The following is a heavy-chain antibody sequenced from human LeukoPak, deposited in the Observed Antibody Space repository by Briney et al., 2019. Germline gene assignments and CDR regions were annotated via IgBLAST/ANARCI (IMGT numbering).Heavy chain of an antibody. J-gene: IGHJ4*02. CDR3: ARSGGSSSWSPFDY. CDR2: INAGNDNT. V-gene: IGHV1-3*01. D-gene: IGHD6-13*01. CDR1: GYTFTSYA. Sequence: ASVKVSCKASGYTFTSYAMHWVRQAPGQRLEWMGWINAGNDNTKYSQKFQGRVTITRDTSASTAYMELSSLRSEDTAVYYCARSGGSSSWSPFDYWGQGTLVTVSS.